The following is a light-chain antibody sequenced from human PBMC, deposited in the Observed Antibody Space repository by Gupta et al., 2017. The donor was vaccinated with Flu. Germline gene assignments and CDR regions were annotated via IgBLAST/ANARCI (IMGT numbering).Light chain of an antibody. CDR1: SSTIGANT. Sequence: QSVLTQPPSASGTPGQKVTISCSGDSSTIGANTVNWYHQLPGTAPRLLIYLNNERPSGVPDRFSGSKSGTSASLAISGLQSEDEADYYCVSWDDSRNGWVFGGGTRLTVL. J-gene: IGLJ3*02. V-gene: IGLV1-44*01. CDR3: VSWDDSRNGWV. CDR2: LNN.